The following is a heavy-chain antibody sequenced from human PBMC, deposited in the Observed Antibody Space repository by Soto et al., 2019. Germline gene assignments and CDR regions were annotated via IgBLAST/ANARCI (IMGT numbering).Heavy chain of an antibody. J-gene: IGHJ4*02. V-gene: IGHV1-18*01. CDR3: ARDAAVGLFDY. Sequence: QVQLVQSGAEVKKPGASVKVSCKASGYTFTSYGISWVRQAPGQGLEWMGWISAHNGNTNHAQKPQGRVTMTTDPSTSTASLELRSLRSDDTAVYYCARDAAVGLFDYWGQGALVTVSS. CDR1: GYTFTSYG. CDR2: ISAHNGNT. D-gene: IGHD1-26*01.